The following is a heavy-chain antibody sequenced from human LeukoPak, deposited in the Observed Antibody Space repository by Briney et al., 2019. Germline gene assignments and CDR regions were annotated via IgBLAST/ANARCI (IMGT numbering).Heavy chain of an antibody. CDR2: IYYSGST. Sequence: SETLSLTCTVSGGSVSNGNYYWGWLRQPPGKALEWIGYIYYSGSTYYNPSLKSRLTISGDTSKNQFSLRLGSVTAADTAVYYCARGTWSSSIDYWGQGTLVTVSS. CDR3: ARGTWSSSIDY. V-gene: IGHV4-30-4*08. D-gene: IGHD6-6*01. J-gene: IGHJ4*02. CDR1: GGSVSNGNYY.